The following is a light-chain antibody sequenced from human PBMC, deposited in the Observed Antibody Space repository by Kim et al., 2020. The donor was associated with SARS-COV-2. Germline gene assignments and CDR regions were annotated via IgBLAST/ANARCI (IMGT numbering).Light chain of an antibody. CDR1: SSNIGSNY. CDR2: RNN. CDR3: AAWDDSLSGRV. Sequence: QSVLTQPPSASGTPGPRVTISCSGSSSNIGSNYVYWYQQLPGTAPKLLIYRNNQRPSGVPDRFSGSKSGTSDSLAISGLRSEDEADYYCAAWDDSLSGRVFGGGTQLTVL. V-gene: IGLV1-47*01. J-gene: IGLJ3*02.